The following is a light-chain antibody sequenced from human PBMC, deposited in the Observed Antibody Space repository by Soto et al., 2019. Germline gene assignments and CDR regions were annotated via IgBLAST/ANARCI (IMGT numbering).Light chain of an antibody. CDR1: QTISSW. CDR2: KAS. Sequence: DIQMTQPPSTLSGSVGDRVTITCRASQTISSWLAWYQQKPGKAPKLLIYKASTLKSGVPSRFSGSGSGTEFTLTISSLQPDDFATYYCQQYYSYLITFGQGTRLEVK. V-gene: IGKV1-5*03. J-gene: IGKJ5*01. CDR3: QQYYSYLIT.